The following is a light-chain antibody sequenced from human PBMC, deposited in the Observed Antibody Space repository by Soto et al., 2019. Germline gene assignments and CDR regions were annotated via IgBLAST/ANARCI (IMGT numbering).Light chain of an antibody. V-gene: IGKV1-5*01. CDR3: QQYNSYPA. Sequence: DIQMTQSPSTLSASVGDRVTITCRASQSISSWLAWYQQKPGKAPKLLVYDASSLESGVPSRFSGSGSGTEFTLTISSLQPDDFATYYCQQYNSYPAFGQGARLEN. J-gene: IGKJ5*01. CDR1: QSISSW. CDR2: DAS.